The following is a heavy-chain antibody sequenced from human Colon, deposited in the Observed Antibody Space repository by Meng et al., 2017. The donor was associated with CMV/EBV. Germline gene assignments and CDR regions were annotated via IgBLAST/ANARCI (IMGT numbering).Heavy chain of an antibody. Sequence: SETLSLTCTVSGDSINSGSYYWTWIRQPPGKGREWIGYIYYSGRAYYDPSLRSRRLISLDSSKNQFSLKLPSVTAADTAVYYCARGGDSRGGAWFDPWGQGTLVTVSS. CDR2: IYYSGRA. V-gene: IGHV4-30-4*08. D-gene: IGHD3-22*01. CDR1: GDSINSGSYY. CDR3: ARGGDSRGGAWFDP. J-gene: IGHJ5*02.